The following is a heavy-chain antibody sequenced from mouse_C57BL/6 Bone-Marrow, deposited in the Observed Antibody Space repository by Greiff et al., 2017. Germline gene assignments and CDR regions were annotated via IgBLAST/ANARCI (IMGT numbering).Heavy chain of an antibody. J-gene: IGHJ1*03. CDR3: ARYGYKAWYFDV. D-gene: IGHD2-2*01. Sequence: QVQLQQSGAELARPGASVKLSCKASGYTFTSSGISWVKQRTGQGLEWIGEIYPRSGNTYYNEKFKGKATLTADKSSSTAYMELRSLTSEDSAVYVCARYGYKAWYFDVWGTGTTVTVSS. CDR2: IYPRSGNT. CDR1: GYTFTSSG. V-gene: IGHV1-81*01.